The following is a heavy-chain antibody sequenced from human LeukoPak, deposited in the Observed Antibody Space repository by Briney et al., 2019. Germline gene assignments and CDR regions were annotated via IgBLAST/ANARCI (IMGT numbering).Heavy chain of an antibody. Sequence: PGGSLRLSCAASGFAFSDYAMSWVRQVPGMGLEWVSAITGPGVGTDYSDSVKGRFTISRDNSKATVYLQMNNLKAEDTAIYYCTKRRNALSGSFYNWIFDYWGQGTLVTVSS. J-gene: IGHJ4*02. CDR1: GFAFSDYA. CDR3: TKRRNALSGSFYNWIFDY. V-gene: IGHV3-23*01. CDR2: ITGPGVGT. D-gene: IGHD3-10*01.